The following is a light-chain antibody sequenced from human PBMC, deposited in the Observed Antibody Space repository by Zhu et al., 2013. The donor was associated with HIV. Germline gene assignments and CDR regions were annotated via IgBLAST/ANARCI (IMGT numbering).Light chain of an antibody. CDR2: GTS. Sequence: EVVLTQSPGTLSLSPGQRATLSCRASQKISSGYLAWYQQKRGQPPRLLIYGTSTRATGIPDRFAGSGSGTDFTLTITTLEPGDFAMYFCQQYGSSPYSFGQGTKLE. J-gene: IGKJ2*03. CDR3: QQYGSSPYS. CDR1: QKISSGY. V-gene: IGKV3-20*01.